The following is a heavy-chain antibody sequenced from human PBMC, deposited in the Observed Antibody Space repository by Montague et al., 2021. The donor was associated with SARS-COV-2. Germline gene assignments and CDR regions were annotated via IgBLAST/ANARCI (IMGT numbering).Heavy chain of an antibody. CDR1: CGSTQAQNG. D-gene: IGHD1-26*01. CDR3: ARKGSGRSDLAY. V-gene: IGHV4/OR15-8*01. Sequence: SETLSLTCFGQCGSTQAQNGRAHVCTPVTRLPGMPGAVCKTGSTKYKPSLKSRVSMSVDKSWNQFSLRLTSVTAADTAIYYCARKGSGRSDLAYWGQGTLVTVSS. CDR2: VCKTGST. J-gene: IGHJ4*02.